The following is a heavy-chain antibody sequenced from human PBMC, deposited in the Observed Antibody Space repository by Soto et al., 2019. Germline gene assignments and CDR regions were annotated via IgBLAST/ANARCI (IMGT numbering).Heavy chain of an antibody. Sequence: GGSLRLSCAASGFTFSSYEMNWVRQAPGKGLEWVSYISSSGSTIYYADSVKGRFTISRDNAKNSLYLQMNSLRAEDTAVYYCARYSSGWSRGWYFDLWGRGTLVTVSS. CDR3: ARYSSGWSRGWYFDL. CDR2: ISSSGSTI. J-gene: IGHJ2*01. V-gene: IGHV3-48*03. D-gene: IGHD6-19*01. CDR1: GFTFSSYE.